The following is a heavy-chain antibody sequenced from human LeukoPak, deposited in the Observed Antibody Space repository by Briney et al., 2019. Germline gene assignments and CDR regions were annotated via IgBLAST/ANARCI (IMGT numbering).Heavy chain of an antibody. CDR3: AKDHHYYDSSGTFDY. J-gene: IGHJ4*02. Sequence: PGGSLRLSCAASGFTFSNYNMNWVRQAPGKGLEWVSYISTSSRDIFYADSVKGRFTISRDDAKNSLYLQMDSLRDEDTAVYYCAKDHHYYDSSGTFDYWGQGTLVTVSS. D-gene: IGHD3-22*01. V-gene: IGHV3-48*02. CDR1: GFTFSNYN. CDR2: ISTSSRDI.